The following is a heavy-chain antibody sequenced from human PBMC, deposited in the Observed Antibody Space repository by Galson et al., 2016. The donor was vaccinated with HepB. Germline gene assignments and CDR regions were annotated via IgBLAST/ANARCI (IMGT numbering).Heavy chain of an antibody. J-gene: IGHJ4*02. D-gene: IGHD3-16*01. Sequence: SLRLSCAASGFTFDDYAMHWVRQAPGKGLEWVSGISWNRGSIGYGDSVKGRFTISRDNAKNSLYLQMNSLTAEDTALYYCTKNGAHRDDYGWGEIYYFDYWGQGTLVTVSS. CDR1: GFTFDDYA. CDR3: TKNGAHRDDYGWGEIYYFDY. V-gene: IGHV3-9*01. CDR2: ISWNRGSI.